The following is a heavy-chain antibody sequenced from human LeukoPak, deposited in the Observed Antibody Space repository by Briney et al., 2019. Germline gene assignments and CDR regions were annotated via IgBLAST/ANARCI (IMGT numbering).Heavy chain of an antibody. CDR2: INHSGST. D-gene: IGHD3-10*01. J-gene: IGHJ5*02. Sequence: PSQTLSLTCTVSGGSISSGGYYWSWIRQHPGKGLEWIGEINHSGSTNYNPSLKSRATISVDTSKNQFSLKLSSVTAADTAVYYCARVGGRAYYGSGSYYRGNWFDPWGQGTLVTVSS. CDR3: ARVGGRAYYGSGSYYRGNWFDP. CDR1: GGSISSGGYY. V-gene: IGHV4-31*03.